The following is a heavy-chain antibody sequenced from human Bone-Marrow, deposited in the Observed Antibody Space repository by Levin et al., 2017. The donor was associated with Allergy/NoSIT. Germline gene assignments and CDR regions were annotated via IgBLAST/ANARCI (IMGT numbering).Heavy chain of an antibody. CDR1: GGTFSSYA. D-gene: IGHD4-11*01. CDR3: ANGGGTVTTPLNWFDP. V-gene: IGHV1-69*04. Sequence: SVKVSCKASGGTFSSYAISWVRQAPGQGLEWMGRIIPILGIANYAQKFQGRVTITADKSTSTAYMELSSLRSEDTAVYYCANGGGTVTTPLNWFDPWGQGTLVTVSS. J-gene: IGHJ5*02. CDR2: IIPILGIA.